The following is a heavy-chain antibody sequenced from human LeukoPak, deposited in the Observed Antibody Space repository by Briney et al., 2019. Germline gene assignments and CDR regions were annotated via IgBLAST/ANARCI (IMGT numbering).Heavy chain of an antibody. V-gene: IGHV4-4*07. J-gene: IGHJ5*01. CDR1: GGSISSYY. Sequence: PSETLSLTCTVSGGSISSYYWSWIRQPAGKGLVWTGYIYSSGSTNYNPSLKSRVTMSVDTSKNRFSLTLSSVTAADTAVYYCARDDPRATSTSRGFDPWGQGTLVFVSS. CDR3: ARDDPRATSTSRGFDP. D-gene: IGHD1-26*01. CDR2: IYSSGST.